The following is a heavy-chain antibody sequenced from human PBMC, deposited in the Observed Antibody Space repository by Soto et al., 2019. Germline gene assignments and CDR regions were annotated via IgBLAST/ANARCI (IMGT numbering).Heavy chain of an antibody. CDR2: TYYRSKWYN. CDR1: GDSVSSSSVT. Sequence: PSQTLSLTCAISGDSVSSSSVTWNWLRQSPSRGLEWLGRTYYRSKWYNDYAVSVRGRITINPDTSKNQFSLHMNSMTPEDTAVYFCVRTASSIVDITWGQGRMVIVSS. CDR3: VRTASSIVDIT. J-gene: IGHJ3*01. D-gene: IGHD3-3*02. V-gene: IGHV6-1*01.